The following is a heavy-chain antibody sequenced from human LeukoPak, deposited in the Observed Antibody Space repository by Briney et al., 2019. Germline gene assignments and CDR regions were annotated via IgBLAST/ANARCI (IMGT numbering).Heavy chain of an antibody. CDR1: GFTFSTYW. Sequence: PGGSVRLSCAASGFTFSTYWMSWVRQAPGKGLEWVANIKQDGSEKYYVDSVKGRFTISRDNAKNSLYLQMNSLRAEDTAVYYCARESVGATYFDYWGQGTLVTVSS. J-gene: IGHJ4*02. CDR2: IKQDGSEK. D-gene: IGHD1-26*01. V-gene: IGHV3-7*05. CDR3: ARESVGATYFDY.